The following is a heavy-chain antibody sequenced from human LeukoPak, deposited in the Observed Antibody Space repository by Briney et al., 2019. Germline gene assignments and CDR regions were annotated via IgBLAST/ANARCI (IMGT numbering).Heavy chain of an antibody. J-gene: IGHJ4*02. CDR2: ISYDGSNK. V-gene: IGHV3-30*18. CDR1: GFTFSSYG. D-gene: IGHD5-18*01. Sequence: GGSLRLSCAASGFTFSSYGMHWVRQAPGKGLEWVAVISYDGSNKYYADSVKGRFTISRDNSKNTLYLQMNSLRAEDTAVYYCAKDRNVDTAMVTGYWGQGTLVTVSS. CDR3: AKDRNVDTAMVTGY.